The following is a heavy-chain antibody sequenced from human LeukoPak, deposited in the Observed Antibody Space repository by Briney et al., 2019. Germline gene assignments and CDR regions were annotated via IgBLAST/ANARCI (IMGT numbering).Heavy chain of an antibody. CDR1: APSISSGNW. CDR2: IYHSGST. V-gene: IGHV4-4*02. D-gene: IGHD2-2*01. J-gene: IGHJ4*02. Sequence: PSETLSLTCAVSAPSISSGNWWSWVRQPPGKGLEWIGEIYHSGSTNYNPSLKSRVTISVDKSKNQFSLKLTSVTAADTAVYYCARSLPAAGPFDYWGQGTLVTVSS. CDR3: ARSLPAAGPFDY.